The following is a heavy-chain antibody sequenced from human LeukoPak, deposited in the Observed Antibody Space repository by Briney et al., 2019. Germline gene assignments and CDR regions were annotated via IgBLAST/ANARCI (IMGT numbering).Heavy chain of an antibody. V-gene: IGHV4-4*07. D-gene: IGHD3-10*01. CDR2: IYTSGST. CDR1: GGSISSYY. Sequence: SETLSLTCTVAGGSISSYYCGWIRQPAGKGLEWIGRIYTSGSTNYNPSLKSRATMSVDTSKNQFSLKLSPVTAADTAVYYCARGSGGGSGSYYKDHYYGMDVWGPGTTVTVS. CDR3: ARGSGGGSGSYYKDHYYGMDV. J-gene: IGHJ6*02.